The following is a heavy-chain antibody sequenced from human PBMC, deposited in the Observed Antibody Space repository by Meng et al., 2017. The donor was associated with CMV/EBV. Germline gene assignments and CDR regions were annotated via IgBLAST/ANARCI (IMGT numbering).Heavy chain of an antibody. CDR2: INPNSGGT. Sequence: QGQRVQSGAEVKKPGAPVKVSCKASGYTFTGYYMHWVRQAPGQGLEWMGWINPNSGGTNYAQKFQGRVTMTRDTSISTAYMELRRLRSDDTAVYYCATYIGNYINWYFDLWGRGTLVTVSS. CDR3: ATYIGNYINWYFDL. J-gene: IGHJ2*01. V-gene: IGHV1-2*02. CDR1: GYTFTGYY. D-gene: IGHD1-7*01.